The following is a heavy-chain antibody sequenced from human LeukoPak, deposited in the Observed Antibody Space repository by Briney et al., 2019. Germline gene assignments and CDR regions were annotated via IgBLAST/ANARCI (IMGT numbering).Heavy chain of an antibody. J-gene: IGHJ5*02. CDR3: ARAVPSTGYCSSWYSFYRYNWFDP. V-gene: IGHV1-8*01. CDR1: GYTFTSYD. CDR2: MNPNSGNT. D-gene: IGHD6-13*01. Sequence: ASVKVSCKASGYTFTSYDINWVRQATGQGLEWMGWMNPNSGNTGYAQKFQGRVTMTRNTSISTAYMELSSLRSEDTAVYYCARAVPSTGYCSSWYSFYRYNWFDPWGQGTLVTVSS.